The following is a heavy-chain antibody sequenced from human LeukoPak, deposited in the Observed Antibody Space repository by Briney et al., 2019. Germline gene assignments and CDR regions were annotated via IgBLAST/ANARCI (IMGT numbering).Heavy chain of an antibody. D-gene: IGHD2-15*01. Sequence: PSETLSLTCSVSGDSISYFYWSWIRQAAGKGLEWIGRFSTSGSTDYNASLKSRVTMSVDTSKNQLSLKVISVTAADTAVYYCARDWWIGNNWFDPWGQGTLVTVSS. CDR2: FSTSGST. CDR3: ARDWWIGNNWFDP. V-gene: IGHV4-4*07. CDR1: GDSISYFY. J-gene: IGHJ5*02.